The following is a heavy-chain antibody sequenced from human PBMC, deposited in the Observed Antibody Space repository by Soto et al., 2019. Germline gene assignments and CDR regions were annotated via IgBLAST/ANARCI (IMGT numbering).Heavy chain of an antibody. V-gene: IGHV1-3*01. CDR1: GYTFTGYA. CDR2: INGGNGDT. CDR3: ARGYCSSTSCPYYFDF. J-gene: IGHJ4*02. D-gene: IGHD2-2*01. Sequence: QVQLVQSGAEVKNPGASVKVSCKASGYTFTGYAIHWVRQAPGQRLEWMGWINGGNGDTKYSQKFQGRVTSSRDTSARTAYMELTSLGSEDTEVYHCARGYCSSTSCPYYFDFWGQGTLVTVS.